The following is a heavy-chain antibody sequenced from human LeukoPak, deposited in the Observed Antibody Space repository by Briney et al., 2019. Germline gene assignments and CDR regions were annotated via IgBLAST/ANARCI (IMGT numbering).Heavy chain of an antibody. Sequence: SETLSLTCTVSAGPISSYYWNWIRQSPGKGLEWIGFIYSNGNTYYNPSLQSRVTISIDTSKKQFSLRLTSVTAADTAVYYCAGQYCGGGSCYRNWFDPWGPGTLVTVSS. J-gene: IGHJ5*02. V-gene: IGHV4-4*09. D-gene: IGHD2-15*01. CDR1: AGPISSYY. CDR2: IYSNGNT. CDR3: AGQYCGGGSCYRNWFDP.